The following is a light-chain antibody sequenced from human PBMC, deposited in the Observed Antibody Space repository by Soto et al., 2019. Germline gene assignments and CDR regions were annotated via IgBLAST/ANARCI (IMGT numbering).Light chain of an antibody. Sequence: QSVLTQPPSVPGAPGQRVTISCTGSTSHIGAGYDVHWYQQLPGTAPKLLIYGNSNRPSGVPDRFSGSKSGTSASLAITGLQAEDEADYYCQSYDSSLSGFVVLGGGTKLTVL. CDR1: TSHIGAGYD. CDR2: GNS. J-gene: IGLJ2*01. CDR3: QSYDSSLSGFVV. V-gene: IGLV1-40*01.